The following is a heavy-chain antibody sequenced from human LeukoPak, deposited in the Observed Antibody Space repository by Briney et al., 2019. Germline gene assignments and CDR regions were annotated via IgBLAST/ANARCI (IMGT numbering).Heavy chain of an antibody. J-gene: IGHJ4*02. CDR3: AKGPGRAYHEYYYDSSGYWYFDY. Sequence: SETLSLTCTVSGGSISSYYWSWIRQPAGKGLEWIGRIYTSGSTNYNPSLKSRVTMSVDTSKNQFSLKLSSVTAADTAVYYCAKGPGRAYHEYYYDSSGYWYFDYWGQGTLVTVSS. CDR1: GGSISSYY. V-gene: IGHV4-4*07. CDR2: IYTSGST. D-gene: IGHD3-22*01.